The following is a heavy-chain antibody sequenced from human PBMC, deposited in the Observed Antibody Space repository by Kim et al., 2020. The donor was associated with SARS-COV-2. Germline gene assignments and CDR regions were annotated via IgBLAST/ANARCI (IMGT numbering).Heavy chain of an antibody. CDR1: GFTFSSYW. Sequence: GGSLRLSCAASGFTFSSYWMHWVRQAPGKGLVWVSRINSDGSSTSYADSVKGRFTISRDNAKNTLYLQMNSLRAEDTAVYYCARDRYRGLRFPSRATDIVATGYYYYYYGMDVWGQGTTVTVSS. CDR2: INSDGSST. J-gene: IGHJ6*02. V-gene: IGHV3-74*01. CDR3: ARDRYRGLRFPSRATDIVATGYYYYYYGMDV. D-gene: IGHD5-12*01.